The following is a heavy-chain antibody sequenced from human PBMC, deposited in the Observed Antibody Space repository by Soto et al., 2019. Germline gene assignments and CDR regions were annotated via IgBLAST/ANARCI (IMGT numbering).Heavy chain of an antibody. V-gene: IGHV4-59*01. CDR3: LRSNYFHY. CDR1: GGSINSYY. Sequence: QVQLQESGPGLVKPSETLSLTCTVSGGSINSYYWSWIRQPPGKGLEWIGYIYYSGSTNYNPSLKSRVTISVDTSKNQFSLKLSSVTAADTAVYYCLRSNYFHYCGQGTLVTVSS. J-gene: IGHJ4*02. CDR2: IYYSGST.